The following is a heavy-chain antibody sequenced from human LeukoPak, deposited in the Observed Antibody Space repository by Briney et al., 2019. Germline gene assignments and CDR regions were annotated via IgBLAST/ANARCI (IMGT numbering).Heavy chain of an antibody. J-gene: IGHJ6*03. D-gene: IGHD1-14*01. CDR2: ISAYNGNT. CDR1: GYTFTSYG. Sequence: ASVKVSCKASGYTFTSYGISWVRQAPGQGLEWMGRISAYNGNTNYAQKLQGRVTMTTDTSTSTAYMELRSLRSDDTAVYYCARLPLPDPDYYYYYMDVWGKGTTVTVSS. V-gene: IGHV1-18*01. CDR3: ARLPLPDPDYYYYYMDV.